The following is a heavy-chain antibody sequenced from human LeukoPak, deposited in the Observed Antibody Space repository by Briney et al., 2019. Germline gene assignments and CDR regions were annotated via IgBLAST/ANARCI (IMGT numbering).Heavy chain of an antibody. CDR1: GSTFSSYS. V-gene: IGHV3-21*01. Sequence: GGSLRLSCAASGSTFSSYSMNWVRQAPGKGLEWVSSISSSSSYIYYADSVKGRFTISRDNSKNTLYLQMGSLRAEDMAVYYCARVAYPIGVVAITAPLDYWGQGTLVTVSS. CDR2: ISSSSSYI. J-gene: IGHJ4*02. CDR3: ARVAYPIGVVAITAPLDY. D-gene: IGHD1-14*01.